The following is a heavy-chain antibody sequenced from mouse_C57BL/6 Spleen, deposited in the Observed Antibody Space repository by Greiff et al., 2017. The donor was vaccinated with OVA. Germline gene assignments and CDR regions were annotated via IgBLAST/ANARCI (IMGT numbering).Heavy chain of an antibody. CDR3: ARDFDY. Sequence: EVKLMESGGGLVKPGGSLKLSCAASGFTFSSYAMSWVRQTPEKRLEWVATISDGGSYTYYPDNIKGRFTISRDNAKNNLYLQMSHLKSEDTAMYYCARDFDYWGKGTTLTVSS. J-gene: IGHJ2*01. CDR2: ISDGGSYT. V-gene: IGHV5-4*01. CDR1: GFTFSSYA.